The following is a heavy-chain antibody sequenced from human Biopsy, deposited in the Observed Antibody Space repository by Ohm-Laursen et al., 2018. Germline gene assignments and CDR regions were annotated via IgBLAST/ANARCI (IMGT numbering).Heavy chain of an antibody. V-gene: IGHV3-9*01. CDR1: GFKFDDYA. CDR3: ARDISPSTFPENTLDI. CDR2: MSRNNGFI. J-gene: IGHJ3*02. D-gene: IGHD2/OR15-2a*01. Sequence: SSLRLSCAAAGFKFDDYAMHWVRQTPGKGLEWVSGMSRNNGFIGYADSVRGRFTTSRDNGQNSLYLQMNNLITKDTAVYYCARDISPSTFPENTLDIWGQGTMVTVSS.